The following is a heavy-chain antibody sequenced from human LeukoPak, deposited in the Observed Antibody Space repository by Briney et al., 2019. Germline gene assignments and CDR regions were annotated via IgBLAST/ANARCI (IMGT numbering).Heavy chain of an antibody. CDR2: INPNSGGT. CDR3: ARVESGYSYGPYYYYYMDV. Sequence: GASVKVSCKASGYTFTSYGISWVRQAPGQGLEWMGWINPNSGGTNYAQKFQGRVTMTRDTSISTAYMELSRLRSDDTAVYYCARVESGYSYGPYYYYYMDVWGKGTTVTVSS. J-gene: IGHJ6*03. D-gene: IGHD5-18*01. V-gene: IGHV1-2*02. CDR1: GYTFTSYG.